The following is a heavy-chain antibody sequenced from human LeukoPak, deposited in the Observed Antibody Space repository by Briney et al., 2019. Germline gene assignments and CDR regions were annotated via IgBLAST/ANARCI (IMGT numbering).Heavy chain of an antibody. CDR2: IKGDGSST. CDR1: GFTFSPYW. Sequence: GGSLRLSCAASGFTFSPYWMHWVRQAPGKGLVWVSLIKGDGSSTNYADSVKGRFTISRDNAKNTLYLQMSSVRAEDTAVYYCARDRGYSPDYWGQGILVTVSS. V-gene: IGHV3-74*01. D-gene: IGHD5-18*01. CDR3: ARDRGYSPDY. J-gene: IGHJ4*02.